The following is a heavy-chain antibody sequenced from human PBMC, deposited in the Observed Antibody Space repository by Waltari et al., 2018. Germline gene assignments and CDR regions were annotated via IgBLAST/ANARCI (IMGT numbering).Heavy chain of an antibody. CDR2: VYYSGST. CDR1: GGSFRSDNYY. D-gene: IGHD4-17*01. Sequence: QLQLQESGPGLVRPSETLSLTCTVSGGSFRSDNYYWGWIRQPPGKGLEWSGGVYYSGSTGDSKSLMSRGPSAADTSRNQFSLELSSVTAADTSLYFCARHCVAYGGAFDIWGQGTMVTVSS. V-gene: IGHV4-39*01. J-gene: IGHJ3*02. CDR3: ARHCVAYGGAFDI.